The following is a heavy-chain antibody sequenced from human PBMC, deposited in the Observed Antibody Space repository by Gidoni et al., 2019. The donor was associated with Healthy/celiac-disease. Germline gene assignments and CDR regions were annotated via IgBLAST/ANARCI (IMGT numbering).Heavy chain of an antibody. CDR1: GGSFRGYY. V-gene: IGHV4-34*01. J-gene: IGHJ2*01. Sequence: QVQLQQWGAGLLKPSETLSLTCAVYGGSFRGYYWSWIRQPPGKGLEWIGEINHSGSTNYNPSLKSRVTISVDTSKNQFSLKLSSVTAADTAVYYCAREMGIAAALDLWGRGTLVTVSS. CDR2: INHSGST. D-gene: IGHD6-13*01. CDR3: AREMGIAAALDL.